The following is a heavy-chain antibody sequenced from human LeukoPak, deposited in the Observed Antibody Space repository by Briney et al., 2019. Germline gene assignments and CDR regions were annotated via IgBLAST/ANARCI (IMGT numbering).Heavy chain of an antibody. CDR1: GFTFSTYA. Sequence: PGGSLRLSCAASGFTFSTYAARWVRQAPGKGLESVAVISYDGRDKDYADSVKGRFAISRDNSNNTLSLQMNSLRPEDTAVYYCAKGGGLRYFDWLSPDAWGQGTLVTVSS. V-gene: IGHV3-30*18. D-gene: IGHD3-9*01. CDR3: AKGGGLRYFDWLSPDA. CDR2: ISYDGRDK. J-gene: IGHJ5*02.